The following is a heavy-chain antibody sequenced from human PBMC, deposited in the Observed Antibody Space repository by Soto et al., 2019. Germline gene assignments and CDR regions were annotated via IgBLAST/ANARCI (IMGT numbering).Heavy chain of an antibody. Sequence: GASVKVSCKVSGYTLTELSMHWVRQAPGKGLEWMGGFDPEDGETIYAQKFQGRVTMTEDTSTDTAYMELGSLRSEDTAVYYCATTARTAMVPNWFDPWGQGTLVTVSS. CDR2: FDPEDGET. J-gene: IGHJ5*02. V-gene: IGHV1-24*01. CDR3: ATTARTAMVPNWFDP. CDR1: GYTLTELS. D-gene: IGHD5-18*01.